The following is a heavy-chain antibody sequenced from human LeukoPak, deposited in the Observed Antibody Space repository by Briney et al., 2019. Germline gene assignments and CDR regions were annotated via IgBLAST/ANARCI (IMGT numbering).Heavy chain of an antibody. CDR2: IVVGSGNT. CDR3: ARGGSDAASYYFDS. V-gene: IGHV1-58*01. J-gene: IGHJ4*02. D-gene: IGHD2-15*01. Sequence: SVKVSCKASGFTFTSSAVQWVRQARGQRLEWIGWIVVGSGNTNYAQKFQERVTITRDMSTSTAYMELSSLRAEDTAVYYCARGGSDAASYYFDSWGQGTLVTVSS. CDR1: GFTFTSSA.